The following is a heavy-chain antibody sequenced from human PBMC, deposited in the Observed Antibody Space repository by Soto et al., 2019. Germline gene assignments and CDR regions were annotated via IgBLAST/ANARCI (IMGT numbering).Heavy chain of an antibody. CDR3: ARERPVGARLDP. Sequence: SETLSLTCTVSGGSISSGDYYWSWIRQPPGKGLEWIGYIYYSGSTYYNPSLKSRVTISVDTSKNQFSLKLSSVTAADTAVYYCARERPVGARLDPWGQGTLVTVSS. D-gene: IGHD6-6*01. V-gene: IGHV4-30-4*01. CDR2: IYYSGST. J-gene: IGHJ5*02. CDR1: GGSISSGDYY.